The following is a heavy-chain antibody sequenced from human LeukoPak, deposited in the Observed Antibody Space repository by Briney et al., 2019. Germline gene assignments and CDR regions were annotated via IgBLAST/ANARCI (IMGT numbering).Heavy chain of an antibody. D-gene: IGHD3-3*01. CDR3: ARAPRGGAYYGIDY. CDR2: ISGTGGST. Sequence: GGSLRLSCAASGFTFSSYAMSWVRQAPGKGLEWVSAISGTGGSTYYADSVKGRFTISRDNAKNSLYLQMNSLRDEDTAVYYCARAPRGGAYYGIDYWGQGTLVTVSS. V-gene: IGHV3-23*01. CDR1: GFTFSSYA. J-gene: IGHJ4*02.